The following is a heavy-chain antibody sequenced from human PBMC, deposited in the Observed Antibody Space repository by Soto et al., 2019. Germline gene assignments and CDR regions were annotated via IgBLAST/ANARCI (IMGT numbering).Heavy chain of an antibody. J-gene: IGHJ3*01. Sequence: PXETLSLPWTVSGGSIRSYDWSWIRQPPGKGLEWIGYIYYSGSTNYNPSRKSRVTISVDTSKNQFSLKLRSVTAADTAVYYCARGIVGANYDAFDLWGQGTMVTVSS. CDR2: IYYSGST. CDR3: ARGIVGANYDAFDL. CDR1: GGSIRSYD. D-gene: IGHD1-26*01. V-gene: IGHV4-59*01.